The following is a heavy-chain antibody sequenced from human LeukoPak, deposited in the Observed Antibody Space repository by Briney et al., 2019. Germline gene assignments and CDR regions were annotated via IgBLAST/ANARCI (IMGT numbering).Heavy chain of an antibody. J-gene: IGHJ4*02. CDR3: ARDSSDIVADYYFDY. V-gene: IGHV3-30-3*01. D-gene: IGHD5-12*01. CDR2: ISYDGSSK. CDR1: GFTFSSYA. Sequence: PGRSLRLSCAASGFTFSSYAMHWVRQAPGKGLEWVAVISYDGSSKDYADSVTGRFTISRDDSKNTLYVQMNSLRAEDTALYYCARDSSDIVADYYFDYWGQGTLVTVSS.